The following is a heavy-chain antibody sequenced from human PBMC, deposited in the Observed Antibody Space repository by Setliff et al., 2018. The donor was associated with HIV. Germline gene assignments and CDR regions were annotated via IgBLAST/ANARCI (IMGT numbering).Heavy chain of an antibody. CDR3: VHSVGSGSYYNPDAFDI. Sequence: SGPTLVNPTQTLTLTCTFSGFSLSTNGVAVGWIRQPPGKALEWLALIYWNDDKRYRPSLESRLTITKDISKNQVVLTMTNMDPVDTAIYYCVHSVGSGSYYNPDAFDIWGQGTMVTVSS. V-gene: IGHV2-5*01. D-gene: IGHD3-10*01. CDR1: GFSLSTNGVA. CDR2: IYWNDDK. J-gene: IGHJ3*02.